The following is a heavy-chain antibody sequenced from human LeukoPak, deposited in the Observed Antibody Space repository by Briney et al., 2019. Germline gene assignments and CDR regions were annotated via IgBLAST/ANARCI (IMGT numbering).Heavy chain of an antibody. D-gene: IGHD1-26*01. V-gene: IGHV4-39*07. CDR3: ARETGYSGSLDY. CDR1: GGSISSSSYY. Sequence: SETLSLTCTVSGGSISSSSYYWGWIRQPPGKGLEWIGSIYYSGSTYYNPSLKSRVTISVDTSKNQFSLKLSSVTAADTAVYYCARETGYSGSLDYWGQGTLVTVSS. J-gene: IGHJ4*02. CDR2: IYYSGST.